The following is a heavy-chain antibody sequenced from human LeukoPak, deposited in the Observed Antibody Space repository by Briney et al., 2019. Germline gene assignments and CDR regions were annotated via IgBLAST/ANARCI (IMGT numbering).Heavy chain of an antibody. CDR3: ARQSQGYCTGTSCHTWFDP. CDR2: IFYSGST. J-gene: IGHJ5*02. CDR1: GGSINSYY. D-gene: IGHD2-8*02. Sequence: SETLSLTCSVSGGSINSYYWNWIRQPPGKGLEWIGYIFYSGSTNYNPSLRSRVAISLDTSKTQFSLKLSSVTAADTAVYYCARQSQGYCTGTSCHTWFDPWGQETLVTVSS. V-gene: IGHV4-59*08.